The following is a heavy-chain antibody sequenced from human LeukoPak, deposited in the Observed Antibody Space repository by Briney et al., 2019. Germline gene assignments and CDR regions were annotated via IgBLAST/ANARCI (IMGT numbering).Heavy chain of an antibody. CDR3: ARHRVTMVRGSYHPVDY. V-gene: IGHV1-2*02. Sequence: ASVKVSCKASGYTFTGYYMRWVRQAPGQGLEWMGWINPNSGGTNYAQKFQGRVTMTRDTSISTAYMELSRLRSDDTAVYYCARHRVTMVRGSYHPVDYWGQGTLVTVSS. D-gene: IGHD3-10*01. CDR1: GYTFTGYY. CDR2: INPNSGGT. J-gene: IGHJ4*02.